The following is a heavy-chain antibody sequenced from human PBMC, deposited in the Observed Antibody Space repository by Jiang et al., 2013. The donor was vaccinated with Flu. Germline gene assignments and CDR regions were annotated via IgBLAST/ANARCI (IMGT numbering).Heavy chain of an antibody. V-gene: IGHV3-21*01. CDR2: ISSSSSYI. J-gene: IGHJ6*02. CDR1: GFTFSSYS. Sequence: VKPGGSLRLSCAASGFTFSSYSMNWVRQAPGKGLEWVSSISSSSSYIYYADSVKGRFTISRDNAKNSLYLQMNSLRAEDTAVYYCARDLYSGYDLSDYYYYGMDVWGQGTTVTVSS. CDR3: ARDLYSGYDLSDYYYYGMDV. D-gene: IGHD5-12*01.